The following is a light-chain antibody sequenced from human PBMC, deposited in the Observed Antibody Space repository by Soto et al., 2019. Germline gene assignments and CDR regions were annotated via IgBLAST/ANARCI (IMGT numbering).Light chain of an antibody. J-gene: IGKJ5*01. CDR3: RQRGNWPPIT. CDR2: DAS. CDR1: QSVSTF. V-gene: IGKV3-11*01. Sequence: EVVLTQSPATLSLSPGERATLSCRASQSVSTFLAWYQQKPGQAPRLLIYDASTRATGIPARFSGSGSGTDVSLPISRREPEDFAVYYCRQRGNWPPITFGQGTRLEI.